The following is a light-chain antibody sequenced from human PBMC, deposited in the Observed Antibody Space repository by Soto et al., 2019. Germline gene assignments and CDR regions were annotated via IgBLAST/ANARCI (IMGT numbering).Light chain of an antibody. CDR2: GAS. J-gene: IGKJ2*01. CDR1: QSVSSSY. V-gene: IGKV3-20*01. Sequence: DIVLTQSPGTLSLSPGERATLSCRASQSVSSSYLAWYQQKPGQAPRLLIYGASKRAAGIPDRFSGSESATYFTLTSSGLEPEDFAVYYCQQYGSSPHTFGQGTKLEIK. CDR3: QQYGSSPHT.